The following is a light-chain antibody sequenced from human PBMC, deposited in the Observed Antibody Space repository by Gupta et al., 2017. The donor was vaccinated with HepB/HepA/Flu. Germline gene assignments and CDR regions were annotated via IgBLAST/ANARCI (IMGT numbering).Light chain of an antibody. J-gene: IGKJ1*01. CDR2: GAS. V-gene: IGKV3-15*01. Sequence: DIVMTQSLGTLSVSPGERATLSCRASQRISFDLAWYQQKPGQSPRILIYGASTRAAGVPARFSGSGAGTEFTLTITSRQSEDFAVYYCQQYNLGVTFGPGTRVDIK. CDR1: QRISFD. CDR3: QQYNLGVT.